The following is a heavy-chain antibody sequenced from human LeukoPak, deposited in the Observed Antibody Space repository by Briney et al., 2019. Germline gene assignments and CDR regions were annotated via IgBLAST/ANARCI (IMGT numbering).Heavy chain of an antibody. CDR2: IYYSGST. CDR1: GGSISSSSYY. J-gene: IGHJ3*02. Sequence: PSETLSLTCTVSGGSISSSSYYWGWIRQPPGKGLEWIGSIYYSGSTYYNPSLKSRVTISVDTSKNQFSLKLSSVTAADTAVYYCARETRVDTLDDAFDIWGQGTMVTVSS. V-gene: IGHV4-39*02. CDR3: ARETRVDTLDDAFDI. D-gene: IGHD3-9*01.